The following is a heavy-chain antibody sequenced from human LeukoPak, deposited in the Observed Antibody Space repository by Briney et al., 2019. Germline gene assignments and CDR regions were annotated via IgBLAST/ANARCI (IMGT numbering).Heavy chain of an antibody. J-gene: IGHJ6*03. CDR3: ARSALEMYYYYYMDV. CDR1: GGTFSSYG. D-gene: IGHD3-3*01. CDR2: IIPIFGTT. Sequence: SVKVSCKASGGTFSSYGISWVRQAPGQGLEWMGRIIPIFGTTNYAQKFHGRVTITTDESTSTAYMELSSLRSEDTAVYYCARSALEMYYYYYMDVWGKGTTVTVSS. V-gene: IGHV1-69*05.